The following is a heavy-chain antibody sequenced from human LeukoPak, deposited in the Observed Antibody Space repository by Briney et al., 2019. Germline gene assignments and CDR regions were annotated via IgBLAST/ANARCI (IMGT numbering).Heavy chain of an antibody. Sequence: GGSLRLSCAASGFTFSNYAMNWVRQTQGKGLEWVSSISGNGISTYYADSVKGRFTMSRDNSRTTLFLQMNGLRAEDTAIYYCAKGGSRRFFDWLLSPDYWGQGTLVTVSS. CDR1: GFTFSNYA. V-gene: IGHV3-23*01. CDR3: AKGGSRRFFDWLLSPDY. CDR2: ISGNGIST. J-gene: IGHJ4*02. D-gene: IGHD3-9*01.